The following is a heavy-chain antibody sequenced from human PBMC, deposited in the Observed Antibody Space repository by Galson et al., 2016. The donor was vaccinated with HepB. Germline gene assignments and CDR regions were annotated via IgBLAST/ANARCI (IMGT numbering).Heavy chain of an antibody. CDR3: VRSPLKNGYILNPN. J-gene: IGHJ4*02. D-gene: IGHD5-24*01. V-gene: IGHV4-39*01. CDR2: VSYSGGT. Sequence: SETLSLTCTVSGGSISSSYYWGWVRQPPGKGLEWIGSVSYSGGTYRNPSLKSRITTSIDTSKNQFSLKVTSVTAADTAVYFCVRSPLKNGYILNPNWGQGTLVTVSS. CDR1: GGSISSSYY.